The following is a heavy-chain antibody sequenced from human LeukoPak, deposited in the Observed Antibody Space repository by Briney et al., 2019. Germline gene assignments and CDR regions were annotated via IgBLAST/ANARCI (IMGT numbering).Heavy chain of an antibody. V-gene: IGHV5-51*01. CDR1: GYRFSSYW. CDR3: ARQEYCSGGSCYTWFDP. Sequence: GESLKISCKDSGYRFSSYWIAWVRQMPGKGLEYIGIVYPGDSDIGYSPSFQGQVTISADKSISTAYLQWSSLMASDTAMYYCARQEYCSGGSCYTWFDPWGQGTLVTVSS. J-gene: IGHJ5*02. CDR2: VYPGDSDI. D-gene: IGHD2-15*01.